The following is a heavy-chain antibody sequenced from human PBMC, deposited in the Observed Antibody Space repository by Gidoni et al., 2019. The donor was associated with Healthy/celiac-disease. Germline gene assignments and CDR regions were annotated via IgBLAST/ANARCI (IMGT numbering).Heavy chain of an antibody. J-gene: IGHJ4*02. D-gene: IGHD3-10*01. CDR2: ISYDGSNK. V-gene: IGHV3-30*18. CDR3: AKDSETRNYYGSNDY. Sequence: QVQLVASGGGVVQPGRSLSLSCAASGFTFSSYGMPGVRQAPGKGLEWVAVISYDGSNKYYADSVKGRFTISRDNSKNTLYLQMNSLRAEDTAVYYCAKDSETRNYYGSNDYWGQGTLVTVSS. CDR1: GFTFSSYG.